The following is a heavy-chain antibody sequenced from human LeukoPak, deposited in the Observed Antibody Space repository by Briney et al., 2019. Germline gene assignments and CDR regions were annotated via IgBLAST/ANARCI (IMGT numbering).Heavy chain of an antibody. CDR3: ARDLGSGGGEVLRDGDYYYYYGMDL. J-gene: IGHJ6*02. Sequence: SETLSLTCTVSGGSISSSSYYWGWIRQPPGKGLDWIGSVYYSGSTYYNPSLKSRVTISIDTSKNQFSLRLSSVTAADTAVYYCARDLGSGGGEVLRDGDYYYYYGMDLWGQGTTVTVSS. CDR1: GGSISSSSYY. CDR2: VYYSGST. D-gene: IGHD3-16*01. V-gene: IGHV4-39*07.